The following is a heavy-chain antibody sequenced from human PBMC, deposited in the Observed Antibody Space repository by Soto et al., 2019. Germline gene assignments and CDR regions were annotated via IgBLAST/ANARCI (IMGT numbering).Heavy chain of an antibody. CDR3: ARDAGFGYCSGGSCLHY. CDR2: IHHSGST. CDR1: SGSISSTIYS. Sequence: SETLSLTCTVSSGSISSTIYSWDWIRQPPGKGLEWIGRIHHSGSTNYNPSLQSRVTISVDKSKNQFSLKLSSVTAADTAVYYCARDAGFGYCSGGSCLHYWGQGTLVTAPQ. J-gene: IGHJ4*02. D-gene: IGHD2-15*01. V-gene: IGHV4-39*07.